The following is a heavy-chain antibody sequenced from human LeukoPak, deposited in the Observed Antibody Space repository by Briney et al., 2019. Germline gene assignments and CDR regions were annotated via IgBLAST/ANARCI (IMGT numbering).Heavy chain of an antibody. CDR1: GFTFSSFG. CDR2: IIGIVRNT. CDR3: AARSRISTYYIDY. J-gene: IGHJ4*02. V-gene: IGHV3-23*01. Sequence: GGSLRLSCAASGFTFSSFGISWVRQGPGKGLGWVSFIIGIVRNTYYADSGKVRFTLSREHSRNTLYLQMNSVRAKRTVLYFRAARSRISTYYIDYWGQGTLVTVSS.